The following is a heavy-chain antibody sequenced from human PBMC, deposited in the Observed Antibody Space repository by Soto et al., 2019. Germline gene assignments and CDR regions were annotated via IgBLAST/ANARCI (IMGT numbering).Heavy chain of an antibody. D-gene: IGHD3-22*01. J-gene: IGHJ5*02. CDR3: AREGTYYYDSSGYYYGFDP. V-gene: IGHV4-31*03. CDR2: IYYSGST. Sequence: QVQLQESGPGLVKPSQTLSLTCTVSGGSISSGGYYWSWIRQHPGKGLEWIGYIYYSGSTYYNPSLKSRVTISVATSKNQFSLKLSSVTAADTAVYYCAREGTYYYDSSGYYYGFDPWGQGTLVTVSS. CDR1: GGSISSGGYY.